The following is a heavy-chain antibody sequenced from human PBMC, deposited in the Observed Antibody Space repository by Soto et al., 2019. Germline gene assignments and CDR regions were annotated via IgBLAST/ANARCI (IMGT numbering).Heavy chain of an antibody. J-gene: IGHJ5*02. CDR2: INHSGST. CDR3: ATQTLGGVRHH. V-gene: IGHV4-34*01. CDR1: GGSFSGYY. Sequence: QVQLQQWGAGLLKPSETLSLTCAVYGGSFSGYYWSWIRQPPGKGLEWIGEINHSGSTNYNPSLKSRVTISVDTSKNEFSLKLRSVTAADTAVYYCATQTLGGVRHHWGQGTLVTVSS. D-gene: IGHD2-8*01.